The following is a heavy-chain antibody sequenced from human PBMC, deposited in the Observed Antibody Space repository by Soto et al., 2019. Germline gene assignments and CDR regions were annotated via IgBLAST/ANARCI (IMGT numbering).Heavy chain of an antibody. Sequence: SETLSLPWAVSGDSVSSTFWWSWVRQSPGKGLEWLGEVFHSGDTNYNPSLKKRVTMSVDKSKNQVSLNLTSVTGADTAVYHCVRVGFWSGYPYFDYWGQGAQVTVSS. CDR3: VRVGFWSGYPYFDY. CDR2: VFHSGDT. J-gene: IGHJ4*02. CDR1: GDSVSSTFW. V-gene: IGHV4-4*02. D-gene: IGHD3-3*01.